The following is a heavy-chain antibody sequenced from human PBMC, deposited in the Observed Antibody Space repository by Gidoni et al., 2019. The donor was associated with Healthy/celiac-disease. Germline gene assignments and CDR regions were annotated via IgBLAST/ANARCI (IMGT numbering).Heavy chain of an antibody. D-gene: IGHD2-2*02. V-gene: IGHV4-34*01. CDR1: GGSFSGYY. CDR2: INHSGST. Sequence: QLQLQQWGAGLLKPSETLSLTCAVYGGSFSGYYWSWIRKPQGKGLEWIGEINHSGSTNYNPSLKSRVTISVDTSKNQFALKLSSVTAADTAVYYCARVKQAPGYCSSTSCYRYGMDVWGQGTTVTVSS. J-gene: IGHJ6*02. CDR3: ARVKQAPGYCSSTSCYRYGMDV.